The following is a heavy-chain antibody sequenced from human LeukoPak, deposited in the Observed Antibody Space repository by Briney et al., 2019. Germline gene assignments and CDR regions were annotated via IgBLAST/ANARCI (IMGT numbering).Heavy chain of an antibody. Sequence: GGSLRLSCAASGFTFSSYGMHWVRQAPGKGLERVAVISYDGSNKYYADSVKGRFTISRDNSKNTLYLQMNNLRAEDTAVYYCAKDDGRYYYGSGTAGFWGQGTLVTVSS. J-gene: IGHJ4*02. CDR3: AKDDGRYYYGSGTAGF. CDR1: GFTFSSYG. V-gene: IGHV3-30*18. CDR2: ISYDGSNK. D-gene: IGHD3-10*01.